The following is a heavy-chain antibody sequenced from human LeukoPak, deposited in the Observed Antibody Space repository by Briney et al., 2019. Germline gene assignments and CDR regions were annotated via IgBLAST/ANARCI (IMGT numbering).Heavy chain of an antibody. V-gene: IGHV1-8*01. CDR1: GYTFTSYD. D-gene: IGHD5-12*01. CDR3: AKAGIVATMNADWFDP. Sequence: ASVKVSCKASGYTFTSYDINWVRQATGQGLEWMGWMNPNSGNTGYAQKFRGRVTMTRDTSISTAYMELSSLRSENTAVYYCAKAGIVATMNADWFDPWGQGTLVTVSS. CDR2: MNPNSGNT. J-gene: IGHJ5*02.